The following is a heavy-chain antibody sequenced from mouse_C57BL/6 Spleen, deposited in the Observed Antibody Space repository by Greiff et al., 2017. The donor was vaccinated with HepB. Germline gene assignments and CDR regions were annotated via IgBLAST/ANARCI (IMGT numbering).Heavy chain of an antibody. J-gene: IGHJ3*01. Sequence: QVQLQQPGAELVMPGASVKLSCKASGYTFTSYWMHWVKQRPGQGLEWIGEIDPSDSYTNYNQKFKGKSTLTVDKSSSTAYMQLSSLTSEDSAVYYCARSPFTTVDAWFAYWGQGTLVTVSA. CDR2: IDPSDSYT. CDR3: ARSPFTTVDAWFAY. D-gene: IGHD1-1*01. CDR1: GYTFTSYW. V-gene: IGHV1-69*01.